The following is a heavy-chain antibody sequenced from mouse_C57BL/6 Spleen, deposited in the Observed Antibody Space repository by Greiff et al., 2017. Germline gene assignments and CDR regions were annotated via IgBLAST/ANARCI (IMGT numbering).Heavy chain of an antibody. J-gene: IGHJ1*03. D-gene: IGHD1-1*01. Sequence: VQLQQSGAELVKPGASVKLSCTASGFNIKDYYMHWVKQRTEQGLEWIGRIDPEDGETKYAPKFQGKATITADTSSNTDYLQLGSLTSEDTAVYYCASYYGSSYWYFDVWGTGTTVTVSS. CDR2: IDPEDGET. CDR1: GFNIKDYY. CDR3: ASYYGSSYWYFDV. V-gene: IGHV14-2*01.